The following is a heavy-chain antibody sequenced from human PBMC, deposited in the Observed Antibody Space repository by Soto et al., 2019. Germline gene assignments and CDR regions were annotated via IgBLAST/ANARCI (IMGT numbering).Heavy chain of an antibody. V-gene: IGHV4-61*01. Sequence: SETLSLTCTVSGGSVSSGSYYWSWIRQPPGKGLDWIGYIYYSGSTNYNPSLKSRVTISVDTSKNQFSLKLSSVTAADTAVYHCARTIFGVVMGSLPSKNWFDPWGQGTLVTVSS. CDR1: GGSVSSGSYY. CDR3: ARTIFGVVMGSLPSKNWFDP. J-gene: IGHJ5*02. CDR2: IYYSGST. D-gene: IGHD3-3*01.